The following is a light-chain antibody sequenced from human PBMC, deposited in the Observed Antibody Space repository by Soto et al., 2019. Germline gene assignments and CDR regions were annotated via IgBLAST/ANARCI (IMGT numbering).Light chain of an antibody. J-gene: IGLJ1*01. CDR2: EVN. Sequence: QSALTQPPSVSGSPGQSVAISCTGTSSDVGSYNGVSWYQQPPGTAPKLMIYEVNNRPSGVPDRFAGSKSGNTSSLTISGLQAEDEADYYGSSYTTNSTYVFGTGTKVTVL. CDR3: SSYTTNSTYV. CDR1: SSDVGSYNG. V-gene: IGLV2-18*02.